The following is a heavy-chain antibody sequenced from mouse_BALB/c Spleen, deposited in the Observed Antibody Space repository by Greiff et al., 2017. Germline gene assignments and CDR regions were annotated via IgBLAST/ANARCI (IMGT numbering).Heavy chain of an antibody. CDR3: ARPYYGSSYWYFDV. V-gene: IGHV5-17*02. CDR1: GFTFSSFG. D-gene: IGHD1-1*01. Sequence: EVKLEESGGGLVQPGGSRKLSCAASGFTFSSFGMHWVRQAPEKGLEWVAYISSGSSTIYYADTVKGRFTISRDNPKNTLFLQMTSLRSEDTAMYYCARPYYGSSYWYFDVWGAGTTVTVSS. J-gene: IGHJ1*01. CDR2: ISSGSSTI.